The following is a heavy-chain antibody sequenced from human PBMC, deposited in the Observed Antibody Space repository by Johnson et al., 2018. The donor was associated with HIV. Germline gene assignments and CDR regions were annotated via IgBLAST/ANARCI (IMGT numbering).Heavy chain of an antibody. Sequence: VQLVESGGGLVQPGGSLRLSCAASGFTVSSNYMSWVRQAPGKGLEWVSVIYSGGSTYYADPVKGRFPISRDNSKNTLYLQMNSLRAEDTAVYYCAREATYYDYVWGSYAFDIWGQGTMVTVSS. D-gene: IGHD3-16*01. J-gene: IGHJ3*02. CDR3: AREATYYDYVWGSYAFDI. CDR2: IYSGGST. CDR1: GFTVSSNY. V-gene: IGHV3-66*01.